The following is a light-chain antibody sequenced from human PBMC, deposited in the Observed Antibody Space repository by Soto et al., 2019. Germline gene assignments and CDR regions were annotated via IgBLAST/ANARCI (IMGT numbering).Light chain of an antibody. CDR1: SSDVGGYNY. CDR2: EVS. V-gene: IGLV2-14*01. J-gene: IGLJ3*02. CDR3: SSYTSSVTWV. Sequence: QSALTQPASVSGSPGQSITISCTGTSSDVGGYNYVSWYQQHPGKAPKLMMSEVSNRPSGVSNRFSGSKSGNTASLTISGLQAEDEADYYCSSYTSSVTWVFGGGTKVTVL.